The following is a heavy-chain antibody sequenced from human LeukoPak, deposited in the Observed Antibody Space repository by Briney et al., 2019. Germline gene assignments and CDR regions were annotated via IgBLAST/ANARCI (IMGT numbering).Heavy chain of an antibody. Sequence: PSETLSLTCNVSGGSVSSSFYSWGWIRQPPGKGLEWIGSMYYSGSAHYNLSLKSRVTMSVDTSKNQFSLKLSSVTAADTAIYFCASATPYSIDDWGQGTLVTVSS. CDR3: ASATPYSIDD. J-gene: IGHJ4*01. CDR2: MYYSGSA. V-gene: IGHV4-39*01. D-gene: IGHD2-15*01. CDR1: GGSVSSSFYS.